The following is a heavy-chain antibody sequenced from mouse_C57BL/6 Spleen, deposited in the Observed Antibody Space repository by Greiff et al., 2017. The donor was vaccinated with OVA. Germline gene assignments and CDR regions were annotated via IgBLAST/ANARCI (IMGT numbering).Heavy chain of an antibody. CDR2: IYPGGGYT. CDR3: ARSDYYGSSYRGMDY. D-gene: IGHD1-1*01. Sequence: VQLQQSGAELVRPGTSVKMSCKASGYTFTNYWIGWAKQRPGHGLEWIGDIYPGGGYTNYNEKFKGKATLTADKSSSTAYMQFSSLTSEDSSIYYYARSDYYGSSYRGMDYWGQGTSVTVSS. V-gene: IGHV1-63*01. J-gene: IGHJ4*01. CDR1: GYTFTNYW.